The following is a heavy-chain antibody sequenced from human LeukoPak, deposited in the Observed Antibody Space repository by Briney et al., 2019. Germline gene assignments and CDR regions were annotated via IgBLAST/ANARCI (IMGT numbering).Heavy chain of an antibody. V-gene: IGHV3-21*01. Sequence: GGSLRLSCAASGFTFSTYSMNWVRQAPGKGLEWVSSISSSGFIYYADSVKGRFTISRDNAKNSLCLQMNSLRAEDTAVYYCARDAGNSSGWNDFDYWGQGTLVTVSS. CDR1: GFTFSTYS. CDR3: ARDAGNSSGWNDFDY. J-gene: IGHJ4*02. D-gene: IGHD6-19*01. CDR2: ISSSGFI.